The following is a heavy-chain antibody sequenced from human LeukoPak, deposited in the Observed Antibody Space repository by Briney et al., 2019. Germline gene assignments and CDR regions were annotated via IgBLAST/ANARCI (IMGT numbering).Heavy chain of an antibody. D-gene: IGHD2-15*01. CDR2: ISSSSSYI. CDR3: ARDRYCSGGSCYIWFDP. V-gene: IGHV3-21*01. Sequence: PGGSLRLSCAASGFTFSSYSMNWVRQAPGKGLEWVPSISSSSSYIYYADSLKGRFTISRDNAKNSLYLQMNSLRAEDTAVYYCARDRYCSGGSCYIWFDPWGQGTLVTVSS. CDR1: GFTFSSYS. J-gene: IGHJ5*02.